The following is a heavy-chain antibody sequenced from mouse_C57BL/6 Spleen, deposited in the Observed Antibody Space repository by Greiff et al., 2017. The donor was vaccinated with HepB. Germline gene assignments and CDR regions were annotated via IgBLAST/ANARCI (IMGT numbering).Heavy chain of an antibody. CDR2: ISDGGSYT. CDR1: GFTFSSYA. J-gene: IGHJ3*01. CDR3: ARDPPYYSNYGFAY. D-gene: IGHD2-5*01. V-gene: IGHV5-4*01. Sequence: EVHLVESGGGLVKPGGSLKLSCAASGFTFSSYAMSWVRQTPEKRLEWVATISDGGSYTYYPDNVKGRFTISRDNAKNNLYLQMSHLKSEDTAMYYCARDPPYYSNYGFAYWGQGTLVTVSA.